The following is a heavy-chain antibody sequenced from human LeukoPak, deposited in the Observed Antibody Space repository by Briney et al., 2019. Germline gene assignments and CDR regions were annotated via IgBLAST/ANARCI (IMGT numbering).Heavy chain of an antibody. J-gene: IGHJ1*01. CDR2: ISWNSGSI. V-gene: IGHV3-9*01. D-gene: IGHD1-14*01. Sequence: GGSLRLSCAASGFTFDDYAMHWVRQTPGKGLEWVSGISWNSGSIGYADSVKGRFTISRDNAKNSLYLQMNSLRAEDTALYYCAKDSPTEQYFQHWGQGTLVTVSS. CDR3: AKDSPTEQYFQH. CDR1: GFTFDDYA.